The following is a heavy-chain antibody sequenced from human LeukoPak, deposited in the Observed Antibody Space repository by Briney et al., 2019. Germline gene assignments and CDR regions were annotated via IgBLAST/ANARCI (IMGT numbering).Heavy chain of an antibody. Sequence: GGSLRLSCAASGFTFSSYGMSWVRQAPGKGLEWVSAISGSGGSTYYADSVKGRFTISRDNSKNTLYLQMNSLRAEDTAVYFCAKDMVRGYYFDCWGQGTLITVSS. V-gene: IGHV3-23*01. CDR3: AKDMVRGYYFDC. J-gene: IGHJ4*02. CDR2: ISGSGGST. CDR1: GFTFSSYG. D-gene: IGHD3-10*01.